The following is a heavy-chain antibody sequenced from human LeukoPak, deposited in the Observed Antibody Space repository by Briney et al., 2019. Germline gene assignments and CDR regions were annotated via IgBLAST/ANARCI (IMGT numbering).Heavy chain of an antibody. CDR2: ISAYNGNT. CDR3: ARVPSSGYYYYYYGMDV. Sequence: ASVKVSCKASGYTFTSYGISWVRQAPGQGLEWMGWISAYNGNTNYAQKLQGRVTMTTDTSTSTAYMELRSVRSDDTAVYYCARVPSSGYYYYYYGMDVWGQGTTVTVSS. V-gene: IGHV1-18*01. CDR1: GYTFTSYG. J-gene: IGHJ6*02. D-gene: IGHD3-22*01.